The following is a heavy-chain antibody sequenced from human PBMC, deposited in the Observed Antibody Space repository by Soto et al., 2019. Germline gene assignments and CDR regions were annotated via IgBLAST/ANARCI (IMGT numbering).Heavy chain of an antibody. CDR1: GFTFSNAW. D-gene: IGHD5-12*01. Sequence: GGSLRLSCAASGFTFSNAWMSWVRPAPGQGLEWVCRIKSKTDGGTTDYAAPVKGRFTISRDDSKSTLYLQMNSLKAADTAVYYCTTVGSGYEVVDYYYGMDVWRHGTTVTVSS. CDR3: TTVGSGYEVVDYYYGMDV. V-gene: IGHV3-15*01. J-gene: IGHJ6*02. CDR2: IKSKTDGGTT.